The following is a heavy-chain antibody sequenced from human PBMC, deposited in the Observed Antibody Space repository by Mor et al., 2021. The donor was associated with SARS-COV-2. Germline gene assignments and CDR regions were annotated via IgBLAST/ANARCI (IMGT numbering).Heavy chain of an antibody. V-gene: IGHV1-18*01. Sequence: QAPGQGLERMGWISAYKGKTSYASTFQGRVTMTADTSTSTAYMELRSLTSDDTAVYYCARDSPFDY. CDR3: ARDSPFDY. J-gene: IGHJ4*01. CDR2: ISAYKGKT.